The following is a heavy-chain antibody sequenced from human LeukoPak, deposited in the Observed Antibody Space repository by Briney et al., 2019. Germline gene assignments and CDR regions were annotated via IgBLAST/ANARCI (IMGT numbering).Heavy chain of an antibody. CDR3: ATHLVIAVAATHY. CDR2: ISGSGGST. CDR1: GFTFSSYA. D-gene: IGHD6-19*01. J-gene: IGHJ4*02. Sequence: GGSLRLSCAASGFTFSSYAMSWVRQAPGKGLEWVSAISGSGGSTYYADSVKGRFTISRDNSKNTLYLQMNSLRAEDTAVYYCATHLVIAVAATHYWGQGTLVTVSS. V-gene: IGHV3-23*01.